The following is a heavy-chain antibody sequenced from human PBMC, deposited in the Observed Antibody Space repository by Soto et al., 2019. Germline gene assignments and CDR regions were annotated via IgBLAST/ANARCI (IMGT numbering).Heavy chain of an antibody. V-gene: IGHV1-69*02. CDR3: ASTNGDSYFDL. J-gene: IGHJ2*01. D-gene: IGHD4-17*01. CDR2: IIPILGIA. Sequence: SVKVSCKASGGTFSSYTISWVRQAPGQGLEWMGRIIPILGIANYAQKFQGRVTITADKSTSTTYMEMSSLRSEDTAVYYCASTNGDSYFDLWGRGTLVTVSS. CDR1: GGTFSSYT.